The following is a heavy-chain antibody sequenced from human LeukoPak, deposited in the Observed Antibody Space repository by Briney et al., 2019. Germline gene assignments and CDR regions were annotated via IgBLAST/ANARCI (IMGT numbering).Heavy chain of an antibody. D-gene: IGHD5-12*01. J-gene: IGHJ4*02. Sequence: GGSLRLSCAASGFTFSSYSMNWVRQAPGRGLEWVSYISSSSSTIYYADSVKGRFTISRDNAKNSLYLQMNSLRAEDTAVYYCARVQRRWLRVTLFGYWGQGTLVTVSS. CDR3: ARVQRRWLRVTLFGY. V-gene: IGHV3-48*01. CDR1: GFTFSSYS. CDR2: ISSSSSTI.